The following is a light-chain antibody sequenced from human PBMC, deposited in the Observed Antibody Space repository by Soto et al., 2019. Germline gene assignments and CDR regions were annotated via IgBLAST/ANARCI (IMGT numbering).Light chain of an antibody. CDR3: QQYRKWPPLT. V-gene: IGKV3-15*01. J-gene: IGKJ4*01. Sequence: EIVLTQSPATLSVSLGKRATLSCRASQSISSDLAWYQQRPGQAPRLPIYGASTRATGIPARFSGSGSGAEFTLTISSLQSEDFAVYYCQQYRKWPPLTFGGGTKVEIK. CDR1: QSISSD. CDR2: GAS.